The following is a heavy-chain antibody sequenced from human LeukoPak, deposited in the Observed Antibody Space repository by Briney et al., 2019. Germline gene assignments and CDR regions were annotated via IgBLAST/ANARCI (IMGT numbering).Heavy chain of an antibody. V-gene: IGHV3-23*01. CDR2: ISGSGGST. CDR3: AKDDQYCTNGVRYFVVVY. CDR1: GFTFSSCA. J-gene: IGHJ4*02. D-gene: IGHD2-8*01. Sequence: GGSLRLSCAASGFTFSSCAMSWVRQAPGKGLERVSAISGSGGSTYYADSVKGRLTISRDNSKNTLYLQMNSLRAEDTAVYYCAKDDQYCTNGVRYFVVVYWGQGTLVTVSS.